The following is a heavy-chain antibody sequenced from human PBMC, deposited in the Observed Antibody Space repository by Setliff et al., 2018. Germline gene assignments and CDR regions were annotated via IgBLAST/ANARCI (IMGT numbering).Heavy chain of an antibody. D-gene: IGHD3-10*01. CDR3: FGAGTCSY. V-gene: IGHV3-7*01. CDR2: INPHGSEK. CDR1: GFTLSNCW. Sequence: GGSLRLSCTASGFTLSNCWVSWVRQAPGKGLEWVASINPHGSEKYYADSVKGRFTISRDNAKNSLSLQMNNLRSEDTAVYYCFGAGTCSYWGQGTQVTVSS. J-gene: IGHJ4*02.